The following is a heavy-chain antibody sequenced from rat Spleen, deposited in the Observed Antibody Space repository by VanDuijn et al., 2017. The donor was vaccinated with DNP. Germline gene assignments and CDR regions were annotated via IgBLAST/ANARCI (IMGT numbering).Heavy chain of an antibody. J-gene: IGHJ3*01. CDR2: ISYDGTRT. V-gene: IGHV5-7*01. CDR3: ATSPGPNWFAY. CDR1: GFIFNDYG. D-gene: IGHD1-4*01. Sequence: EVQLVESGGGLVQPGRSLKLSCAASGFIFNDYGMAWVRQTPKKGLEWVATISYDGTRTYYRDSVKGRFTISRDNADHTLYLQMDSLRSEDTATYYCATSPGPNWFAYWGQGTLVTVSS.